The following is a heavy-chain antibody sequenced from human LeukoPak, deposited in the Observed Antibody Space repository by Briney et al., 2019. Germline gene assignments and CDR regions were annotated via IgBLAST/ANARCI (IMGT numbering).Heavy chain of an antibody. J-gene: IGHJ3*02. CDR2: IYYSGST. Sequence: SETLSLTCTVSGGSISSSSYYWGWIRQPPGKGLEWIGSIYYSGSTKYNPSLESRVTMSVDTSKNQFSLKLTSVTAADTAVYYCARAEWFGVVTGAFDIWGQGTMVTVSS. D-gene: IGHD3-10*01. CDR1: GGSISSSSYY. CDR3: ARAEWFGVVTGAFDI. V-gene: IGHV4-39*07.